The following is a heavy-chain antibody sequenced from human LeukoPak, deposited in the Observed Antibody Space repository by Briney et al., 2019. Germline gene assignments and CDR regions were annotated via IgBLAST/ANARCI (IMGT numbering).Heavy chain of an antibody. CDR3: ARGAVPRRYQLPTLIWFDP. J-gene: IGHJ5*02. CDR1: GFTFSSYS. D-gene: IGHD2-2*01. CDR2: ISSSSSTI. V-gene: IGHV3-48*01. Sequence: PGGSLRLSCAASGFTFSSYSMNWVRQAPGKGLEWVSYISSSSSTIYYADSVKGRFTISRDNAKNSLYLQMNSLRAEDTAVYYCARGAVPRRYQLPTLIWFDPWGQGTLVTVSS.